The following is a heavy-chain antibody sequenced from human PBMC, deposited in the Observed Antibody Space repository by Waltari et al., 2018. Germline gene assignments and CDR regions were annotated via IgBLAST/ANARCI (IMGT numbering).Heavy chain of an antibody. D-gene: IGHD3-22*01. CDR3: ARQIPPDYYDSSGYPDY. CDR1: GGSISSSSYY. CDR2: IYYSGST. V-gene: IGHV4-39*01. J-gene: IGHJ4*02. Sequence: QLQLQESGRGLVKPSETLSLTCTVSGGSISSSSYYWGWIRQPPGKGLEWIGSIYYSGSTYYNPSLKCRVTISVDTSKNQFSLKLSSVTAADTAVYYCARQIPPDYYDSSGYPDYWGQGTLVTVSS.